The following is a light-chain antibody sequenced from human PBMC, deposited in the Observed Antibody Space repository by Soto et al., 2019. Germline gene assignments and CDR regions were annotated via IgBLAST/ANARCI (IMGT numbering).Light chain of an antibody. J-gene: IGLJ1*01. CDR2: DVS. CDR3: TSYTSSSTPLDV. Sequence: QSALTQPASVSGSPGQSITISCTGTSSDVGDSNYVSWYQHHPGKAPKVIIYDVSNRPSGVSNRFSGSKSGNTASLAISGLQAEDEADYYCTSYTSSSTPLDVFGTGTKLTVL. V-gene: IGLV2-14*03. CDR1: SSDVGDSNY.